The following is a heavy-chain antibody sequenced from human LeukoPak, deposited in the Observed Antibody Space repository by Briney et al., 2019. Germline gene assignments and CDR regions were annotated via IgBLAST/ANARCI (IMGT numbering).Heavy chain of an antibody. V-gene: IGHV4-59*08. Sequence: PSETLSLTCTVSGGSISSYYWGWIRQPPGKGLEWIGYIYYSGSTNYNPSLKSRVTISVDTSKNQFSLKLSSVTAADTAVYYCARISAVPDAFDIWGQGTMVTVSS. J-gene: IGHJ3*02. CDR3: ARISAVPDAFDI. CDR2: IYYSGST. D-gene: IGHD3-10*01. CDR1: GGSISSYY.